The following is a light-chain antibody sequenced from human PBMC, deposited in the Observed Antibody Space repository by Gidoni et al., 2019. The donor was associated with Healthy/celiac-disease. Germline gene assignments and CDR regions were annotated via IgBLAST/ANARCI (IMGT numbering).Light chain of an antibody. CDR3: QQLNSYSST. CDR1: QGISSY. V-gene: IGKV1-9*01. Sequence: DIQLTQSPSFLSASVGDRVTITCRASQGISSYLAWYQQKPGKAPKLLIYAASTLQSGVPSRFSGSGSGTEFTLTISSLQPEDFATYYCQQLNSYSSTCGQGTRLEIK. CDR2: AAS. J-gene: IGKJ5*01.